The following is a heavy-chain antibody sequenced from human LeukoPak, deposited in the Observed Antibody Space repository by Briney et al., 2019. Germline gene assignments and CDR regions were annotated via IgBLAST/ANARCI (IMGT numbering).Heavy chain of an antibody. D-gene: IGHD3-9*01. CDR1: GGSISSYY. CDR3: ARERAYYDILPRWFDP. J-gene: IGHJ5*02. V-gene: IGHV4-4*07. Sequence: SETLSLTCTVSGGSISSYYWSWIRQPAGKGLEWIGRTYISGSTNYNPSLKSRVTMSVDTSKNQFSLKLSSVTAADTAAYYCARERAYYDILPRWFDPWGQGTLVTVSS. CDR2: TYISGST.